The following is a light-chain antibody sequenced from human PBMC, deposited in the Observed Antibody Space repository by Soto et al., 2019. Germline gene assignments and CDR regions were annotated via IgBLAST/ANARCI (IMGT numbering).Light chain of an antibody. V-gene: IGKV3D-15*01. Sequence: EVVLTQSPGTLSLSPGEGATLACRASQIVTGDYLAWYQQKPGQAPRLLIYDVSTRATGIPTRFSGSGSGTEFTLTIGSLQSEDFAAYYCQQYNNWPLTFGGGTKVDIK. J-gene: IGKJ4*01. CDR3: QQYNNWPLT. CDR1: QIVTGD. CDR2: DVS.